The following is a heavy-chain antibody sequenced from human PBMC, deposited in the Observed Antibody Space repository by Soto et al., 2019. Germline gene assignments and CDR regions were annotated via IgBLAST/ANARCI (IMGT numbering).Heavy chain of an antibody. CDR3: ARVRMARGNYFMDV. D-gene: IGHD3-10*01. CDR2: IFNGGST. CDR1: GGSISSGGYY. J-gene: IGHJ6*03. Sequence: QVQLQESGPGLVQPSQTLSLTCSVSGGSISSGGYYWSWIRQLPGKGLGGIGYIFNGGSTYYNSSLKSRLTMSVDTSKNQFSLKLSSVTVADTAMYYCARVRMARGNYFMDVWGKGTTITVSS. V-gene: IGHV4-31*03.